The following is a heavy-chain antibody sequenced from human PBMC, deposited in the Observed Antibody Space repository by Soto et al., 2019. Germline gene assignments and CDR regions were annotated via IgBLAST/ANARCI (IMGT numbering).Heavy chain of an antibody. CDR1: GGSVSSGSFY. J-gene: IGHJ4*02. D-gene: IGHD6-6*01. CDR2: IYDNRTF. Sequence: SETLSLTCTVSGGSVSSGSFYWSWIRQPPGKGLEWIGFIYDNRTFNYNPSLKSRVTISVDTSKHQFSLKLSSVTAADTAVYYCARVPLGYPSSHYFDFWGQGALVTVSS. V-gene: IGHV4-61*01. CDR3: ARVPLGYPSSHYFDF.